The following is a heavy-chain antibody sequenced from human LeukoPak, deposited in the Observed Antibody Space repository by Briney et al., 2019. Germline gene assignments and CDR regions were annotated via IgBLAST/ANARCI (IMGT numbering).Heavy chain of an antibody. CDR1: GGSISSRSYY. D-gene: IGHD2-2*01. V-gene: IGHV4-39*01. CDR3: ARRLFELVVFPAGTRGEFDS. Sequence: SETLSLTCTVSGGSISSRSYYWVWIRQPPGKGLEWIGSVYYSGRTFYNPSLKSRVTMSVDTSRNQFSLKLTSVTAADTAVYYCARRLFELVVFPAGTRGEFDSWGQGTLVTVSS. J-gene: IGHJ4*02. CDR2: VYYSGRT.